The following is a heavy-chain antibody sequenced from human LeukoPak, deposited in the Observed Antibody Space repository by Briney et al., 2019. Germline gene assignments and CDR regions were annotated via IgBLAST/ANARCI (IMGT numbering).Heavy chain of an antibody. CDR3: SRDESMFDY. V-gene: IGHV3-49*04. D-gene: IGHD2/OR15-2a*01. CDR1: GFTFGDYA. CDR2: IRGKAYGGTT. Sequence: GGSLRLSCTGSGFTFGDYAMSWVRQAPGKGLEWVGFIRGKAYGGTTEYAASVKGRFTISRDDSKSIAYRQMNSMKTEDSAVYYCSRDESMFDYWGQGTLVTVSS. J-gene: IGHJ4*02.